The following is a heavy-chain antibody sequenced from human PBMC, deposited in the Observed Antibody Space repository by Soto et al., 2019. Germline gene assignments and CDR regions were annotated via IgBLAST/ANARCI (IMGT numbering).Heavy chain of an antibody. Sequence: SETLSLTCAVYGGSFSGYYWSWIRQPPGKGLEWIGEINHSGSTNYNPSLKSRVTISVDTSKNQFSLKLSSVTAADTAVYYCARVYRDREFWSGYSNWFDPWGQGTLVTVSS. CDR2: INHSGST. D-gene: IGHD3-3*01. CDR1: GGSFSGYY. V-gene: IGHV4-34*01. J-gene: IGHJ5*02. CDR3: ARVYRDREFWSGYSNWFDP.